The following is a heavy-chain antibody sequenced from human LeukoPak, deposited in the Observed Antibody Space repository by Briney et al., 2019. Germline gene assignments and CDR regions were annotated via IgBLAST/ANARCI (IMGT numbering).Heavy chain of an antibody. D-gene: IGHD1-1*01. Sequence: ASVKVSCKASGYSFIGYYMHWVRQAPGQGLEWMGWINPKSGGTNYAQKFQGRVSLTRDTSMSTAYMELSRLRSDDTAVYYCARDGQGTGKTFDYWGQGTLVTVSS. CDR2: INPKSGGT. CDR1: GYSFIGYY. J-gene: IGHJ4*02. V-gene: IGHV1-2*02. CDR3: ARDGQGTGKTFDY.